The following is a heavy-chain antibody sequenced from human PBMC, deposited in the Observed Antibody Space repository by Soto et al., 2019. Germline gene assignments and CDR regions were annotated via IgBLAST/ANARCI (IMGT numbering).Heavy chain of an antibody. D-gene: IGHD2-15*01. V-gene: IGHV4-39*02. CDR3: AIRRPATGVVVVATPATSYCIYSRHV. J-gene: IGHJ6*03. CDR2: IYYSGST. CDR1: GDSISSSTYS. Sequence: QLQLQESGPGLVKPSETLSLTCTVSGDSISSSTYSWGWIRQPPGRGLGWIGSIYYSGSTYSNPSTNMRGTTSIVTSDNPPAPLVTSLGSAAVAVYYSAIRRPATGVVVVATPATSYCIYSRHVWGKGTTVTVSS.